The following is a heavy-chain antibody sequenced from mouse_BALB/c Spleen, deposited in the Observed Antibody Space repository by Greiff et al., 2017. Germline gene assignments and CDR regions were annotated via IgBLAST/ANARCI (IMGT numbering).Heavy chain of an antibody. V-gene: IGHV1S22*01. CDR2: IYPGSGST. Sequence: LQQPGSELVRPGASVKLSCKASGYTFTSYWMHWVKQRHGQGLEWIGNIYPGSGSTNYDEKFKSKGTLTVDTSSSTAYMHLSSLTSEDSAVYYCTRSGGRAMDYWGQGTSVTVSS. J-gene: IGHJ4*01. D-gene: IGHD1-1*02. CDR3: TRSGGRAMDY. CDR1: GYTFTSYW.